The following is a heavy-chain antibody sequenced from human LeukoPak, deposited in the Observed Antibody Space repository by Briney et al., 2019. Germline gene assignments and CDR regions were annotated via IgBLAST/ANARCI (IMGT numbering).Heavy chain of an antibody. D-gene: IGHD2-2*01. Sequence: SETLSLTCTVSGGSISSSNYYWGWISQPPGKGLEWIGSIYYSGTTYYSPSPPGRVTISVDTSKNQFSLKLSSVTAADTAVYYCARGRPPRRYCSSTSCPYYFDYWGQGTLVTVSS. J-gene: IGHJ4*02. CDR2: IYYSGTT. CDR3: ARGRPPRRYCSSTSCPYYFDY. CDR1: GGSISSSNYY. V-gene: IGHV4-39*07.